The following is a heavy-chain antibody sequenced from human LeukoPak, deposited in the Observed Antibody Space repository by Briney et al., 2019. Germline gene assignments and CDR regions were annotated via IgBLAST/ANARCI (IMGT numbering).Heavy chain of an antibody. CDR1: GFTFSDYW. D-gene: IGHD1-26*01. CDR2: INQHGSDG. Sequence: PGGSLRLSCAASGFTFSDYWMSWVRQPPGKGLQWVANINQHGSDGYSVDSVRGRFTISRDNAKNSLYLQMNSLRVEDTAVYYCAREPLVGASSDYWGPGTLVTVSS. J-gene: IGHJ4*02. V-gene: IGHV3-7*01. CDR3: AREPLVGASSDY.